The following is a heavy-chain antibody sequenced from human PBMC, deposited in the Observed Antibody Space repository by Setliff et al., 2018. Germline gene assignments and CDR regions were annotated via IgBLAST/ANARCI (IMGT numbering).Heavy chain of an antibody. V-gene: IGHV1-3*01. Sequence: GASVKVSCKASGFTLTSDPIHWVRQAPGQRLEWMGWINPDNGNRKYSQRFQGRVTITRDTSASTVFLELSTLRSEDMAVYYCTRDFLGATASFDIWGQGTMVTVSS. CDR2: INPDNGNR. CDR3: TRDFLGATASFDI. D-gene: IGHD3-3*01. CDR1: GFTLTSDP. J-gene: IGHJ3*02.